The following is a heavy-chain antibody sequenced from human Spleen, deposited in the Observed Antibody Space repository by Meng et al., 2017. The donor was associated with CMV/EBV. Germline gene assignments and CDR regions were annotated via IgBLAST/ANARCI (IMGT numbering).Heavy chain of an antibody. V-gene: IGHV3-66*02. CDR3: AREGLGYCNGNGCYSGALDY. D-gene: IGHD2-15*01. Sequence: GGSLRLSCAASGFTFSSYAMSWVRQAPGKGLEWVSILYSDGTTYYADSVEGRFTISRDNSKNTLYLQMNSLRAEDTAVYYCAREGLGYCNGNGCYSGALDYWGQGTLVTVSS. CDR1: GFTFSSYA. CDR2: LYSDGTT. J-gene: IGHJ4*02.